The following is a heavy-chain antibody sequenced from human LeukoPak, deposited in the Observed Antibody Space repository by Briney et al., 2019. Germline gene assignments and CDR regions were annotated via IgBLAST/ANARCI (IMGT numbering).Heavy chain of an antibody. J-gene: IGHJ4*02. CDR3: ARGSFLITFGGFIG. CDR1: GFTFSSYG. V-gene: IGHV3-23*01. CDR2: ISGSGGTT. Sequence: PGGSLRLSCAASGFTFSSYGMSWVRQAPGKGLEWVSAISGSGGTTSYADSVKGRFTISRDNAKNSLFLQMNSLRAEDTAVYYCARGSFLITFGGFIGWGQGTLVTVSS. D-gene: IGHD3-16*02.